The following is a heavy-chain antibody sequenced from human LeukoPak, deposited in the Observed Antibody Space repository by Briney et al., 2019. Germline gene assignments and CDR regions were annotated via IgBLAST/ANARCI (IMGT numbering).Heavy chain of an antibody. CDR3: AREGGPPGHWYYSL. CDR2: ISGDGSVA. Sequence: GGSLRVSCAASGFTFSRYSIHWVRQAPGKGLEYVSVISGDGSVAYYSDSVRGRFTISRENSKNTVYLQMGRLRTEDMAVYYCAREGGPPGHWYYSLWGRGTLVTVSS. J-gene: IGHJ2*01. V-gene: IGHV3-64*02. CDR1: GFTFSRYS.